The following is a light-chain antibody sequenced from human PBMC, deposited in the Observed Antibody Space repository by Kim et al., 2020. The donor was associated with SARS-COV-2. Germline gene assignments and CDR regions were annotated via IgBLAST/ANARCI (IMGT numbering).Light chain of an antibody. CDR3: NSRDSSGNHLP. CDR2: GKN. V-gene: IGLV3-19*01. J-gene: IGLJ3*02. Sequence: ALGQTVRITCQGDSLRSYYASWYQQKPGQAPVLVIYGKNNRPSGIPDRFSGSSSGNTASLTITGAQAEDKANYYCNSRDSSGNHLPFGGGTQLTVL. CDR1: SLRSYY.